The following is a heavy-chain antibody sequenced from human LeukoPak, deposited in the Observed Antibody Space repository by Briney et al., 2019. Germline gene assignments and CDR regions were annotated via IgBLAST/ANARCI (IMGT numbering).Heavy chain of an antibody. D-gene: IGHD2-15*01. V-gene: IGHV4-59*08. J-gene: IGHJ4*02. CDR2: IYYTGGT. CDR1: GGSISPYY. CDR3: ARLGFCRGDNCLDDY. Sequence: SETLSLTCTVSGGSISPYYWSWIRQPPGKGLEYIGYIYYTGGTNYNPSLKSRVTISLDTSKNQFSLKLSSVTATDMAVYYCARLGFCRGDNCLDDYWGQGTLVTVSS.